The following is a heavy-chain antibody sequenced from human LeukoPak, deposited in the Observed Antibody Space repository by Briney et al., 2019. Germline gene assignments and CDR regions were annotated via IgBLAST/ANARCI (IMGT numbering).Heavy chain of an antibody. J-gene: IGHJ5*02. CDR2: IYYSGSS. CDR1: GVSISSDY. V-gene: IGHV4-59*08. D-gene: IGHD4-17*01. Sequence: SETLSLTCTVSGVSISSDYWSWIRLPPGKGLEWIGYIYYSGSSNYDPSLKSRVTMSVDTSKNQFSLKLTSVTAADTAVYYCARRLRQNLFDPWGQGTLVTVSS. CDR3: ARRLRQNLFDP.